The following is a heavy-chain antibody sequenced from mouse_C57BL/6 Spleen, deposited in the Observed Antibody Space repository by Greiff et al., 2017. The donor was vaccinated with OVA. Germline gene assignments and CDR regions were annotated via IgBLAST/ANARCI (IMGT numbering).Heavy chain of an antibody. V-gene: IGHV5-9-1*02. D-gene: IGHD1-1*01. Sequence: EVQLVESGEGLVKPGGSLKLSCAASGFTFSSYAMSWVRQTPEKRLEWVAYISSGGDYLYYADTVKGRFTISRDNARNTLYLQMSSLKSEDTAMYYCTRDYGSSYLYAMDYWGQGTSVTVSS. CDR2: ISSGGDYL. CDR1: GFTFSSYA. J-gene: IGHJ4*01. CDR3: TRDYGSSYLYAMDY.